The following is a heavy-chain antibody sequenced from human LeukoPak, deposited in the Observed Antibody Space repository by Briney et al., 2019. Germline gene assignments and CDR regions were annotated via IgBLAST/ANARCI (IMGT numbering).Heavy chain of an antibody. CDR3: ARAILRRIVGWAPFELSNWFDP. D-gene: IGHD2-21*01. Sequence: PSETLSLTCTVSGGSISSYYWSWIRQPAGKGLEWIGRIYISGSTNYNPSLKSRVTMSVDTSKNQFSLKLSSVTAADTAVYYCARAILRRIVGWAPFELSNWFDPWGQGTLVTVSS. CDR1: GGSISSYY. J-gene: IGHJ5*02. V-gene: IGHV4-4*07. CDR2: IYISGST.